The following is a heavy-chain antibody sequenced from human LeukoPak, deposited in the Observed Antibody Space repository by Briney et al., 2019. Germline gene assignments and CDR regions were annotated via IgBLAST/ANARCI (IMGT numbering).Heavy chain of an antibody. D-gene: IGHD2-2*01. V-gene: IGHV4-30-4*08. Sequence: SETLSLTCTVSGGSICSGDYYWSWIRQPPGKGLEWIGYIYYSGSTYYNPSLKSRVTISVDTSKNQFSLKLSSVTAADTAVYYCARVRSQPSIVVVPGGAHKMDVWGKGTTVTVSS. CDR2: IYYSGST. CDR3: ARVRSQPSIVVVPGGAHKMDV. J-gene: IGHJ6*04. CDR1: GGSICSGDYY.